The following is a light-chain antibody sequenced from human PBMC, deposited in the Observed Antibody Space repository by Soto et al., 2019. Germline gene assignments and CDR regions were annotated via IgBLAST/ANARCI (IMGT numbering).Light chain of an antibody. CDR2: GAS. Sequence: EIVLTQSPGTLSLSPGERATLSCRASQSVSSSYLAWYQQKPGQAPRLLIYGASSRATGIPDRFSGSGSGTDFTLTISRLEPEDFAEYYCQQYGISPRTFGQGTKVEIK. V-gene: IGKV3-20*01. CDR1: QSVSSSY. CDR3: QQYGISPRT. J-gene: IGKJ1*01.